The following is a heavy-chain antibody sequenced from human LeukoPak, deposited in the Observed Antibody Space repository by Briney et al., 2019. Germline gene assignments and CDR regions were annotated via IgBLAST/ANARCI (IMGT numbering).Heavy chain of an antibody. Sequence: GGSLRLSCAASGFTSSSYGMHWVRQAPGKGLEWVAFIRYDGSNKYYADSVKGRFTVSRDNSKNTLYLQMNSLRAEDTAVYYCAKVLSGSYSPFDYWGQGTLVTASS. CDR3: AKVLSGSYSPFDY. V-gene: IGHV3-30*02. CDR2: IRYDGSNK. J-gene: IGHJ4*02. CDR1: GFTSSSYG. D-gene: IGHD1-26*01.